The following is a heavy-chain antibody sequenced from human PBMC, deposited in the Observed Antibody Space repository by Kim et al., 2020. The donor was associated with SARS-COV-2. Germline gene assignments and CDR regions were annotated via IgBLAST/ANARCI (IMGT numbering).Heavy chain of an antibody. D-gene: IGHD1-26*01. CDR2: IYYSGYT. CDR3: ARHGSIRELGLHY. J-gene: IGHJ4*02. V-gene: IGHV4-59*08. Sequence: SETLSLTCTVSGGSLTSYYWSWFRQSPGKGLEWIGYIYYSGYTDYNPSLESRVSISVGTSNNQFSLKLTSVTATDTAVYFCARHGSIRELGLHYWGQGTL. CDR1: GGSLTSYY.